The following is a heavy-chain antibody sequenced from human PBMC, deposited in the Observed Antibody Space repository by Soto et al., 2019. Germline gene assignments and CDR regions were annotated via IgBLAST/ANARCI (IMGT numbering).Heavy chain of an antibody. J-gene: IGHJ4*02. CDR2: IYWDDDK. V-gene: IGHV2-5*02. CDR3: AHRLGYSGYDNFDY. CDR1: GFSLSTSGVG. Sequence: QITLKESGPPLVKPTQTLTLTCTFSGFSLSTSGVGVGWIRQPPGKALEWLALIYWDDDKRYSPSLKSRLTITKDNSKNQVVLTMTNMDPVDTATYYCAHRLGYSGYDNFDYWGQGTLVTVSS. D-gene: IGHD5-12*01.